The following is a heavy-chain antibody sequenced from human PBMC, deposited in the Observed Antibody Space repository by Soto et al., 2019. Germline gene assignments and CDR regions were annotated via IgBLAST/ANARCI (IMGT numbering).Heavy chain of an antibody. D-gene: IGHD6-13*01. CDR3: ARGSSWAHFDY. J-gene: IGHJ4*02. Sequence: QVQLVQSGAEVKKPGASVKVSCKASGYTFISYAIHWVRQAPGQRLEWMGWINTANDNTKYSQKFQGRVTITRDTSASLVYRELSSLRSEDTAVYYCARGSSWAHFDYWGQGTLVTVSS. V-gene: IGHV1-3*04. CDR2: INTANDNT. CDR1: GYTFISYA.